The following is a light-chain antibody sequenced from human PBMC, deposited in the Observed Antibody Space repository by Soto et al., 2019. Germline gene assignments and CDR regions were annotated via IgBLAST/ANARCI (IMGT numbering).Light chain of an antibody. J-gene: IGKJ4*01. Sequence: EIVLTQSPATLSLSPGERATLSCRASQSVSNFLAWYQQKPGQAPRLLIYDASTMATGIPARFSGSGSGTDFALTISSLEPEDFAVYYCQQRGTWPPLTFGGGTKVEIK. CDR2: DAS. CDR3: QQRGTWPPLT. V-gene: IGKV3-11*01. CDR1: QSVSNF.